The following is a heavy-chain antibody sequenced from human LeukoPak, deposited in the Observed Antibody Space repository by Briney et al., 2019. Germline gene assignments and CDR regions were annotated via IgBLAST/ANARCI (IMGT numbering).Heavy chain of an antibody. Sequence: ASVKVSCKASGYTFTAYHMHWVRQAPGQGLEWMGWINPNSGGTNYEQKFQGRVTMTRDTSISTAYMELSRLRSDDTAVYYCARVEISSSGNWFDPWGQGTLVTVSS. CDR3: ARVEISSSGNWFDP. CDR1: GYTFTAYH. CDR2: INPNSGGT. V-gene: IGHV1-2*02. D-gene: IGHD6-6*01. J-gene: IGHJ5*02.